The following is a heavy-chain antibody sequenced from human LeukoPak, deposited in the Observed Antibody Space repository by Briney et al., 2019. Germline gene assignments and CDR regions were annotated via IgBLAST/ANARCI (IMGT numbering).Heavy chain of an antibody. J-gene: IGHJ5*02. CDR1: WFALSTSVVS. D-gene: IGHD3-22*01. CDR2: IYWDDDT. CDR3: AHRSYSNRSGYYHH. V-gene: IGHV2-5*02. Sequence: ESGPTRVKPTHTLTLTCTFAWFALSTSVVSVCCIRHPSGKALEWLALIYWDDDTRYTPPLKSRLTITKDTSKHQVVLTMNNMDPVDTATYFCAHRSYSNRSGYYHHWGQGTLVTVSS.